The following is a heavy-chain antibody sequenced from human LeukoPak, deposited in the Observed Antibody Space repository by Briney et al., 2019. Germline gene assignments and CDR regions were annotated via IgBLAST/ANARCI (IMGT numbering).Heavy chain of an antibody. CDR3: ARDPESRNRIAAAGVDY. V-gene: IGHV1-2*02. J-gene: IGHJ4*02. D-gene: IGHD6-13*01. Sequence: RASVKVSCKASGYTFTSYDINWVRQATGQGLEWMGWINPNSGGTNYAQKFQGRVTMTRDTSISTAYMELSRLRSDDTAVYYCARDPESRNRIAAAGVDYWGQGTLVTVSS. CDR2: INPNSGGT. CDR1: GYTFTSYD.